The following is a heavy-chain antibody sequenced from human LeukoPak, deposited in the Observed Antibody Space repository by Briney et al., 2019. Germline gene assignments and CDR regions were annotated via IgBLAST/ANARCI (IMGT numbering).Heavy chain of an antibody. J-gene: IGHJ4*02. Sequence: SQTLSLTCTVSGGSVSSGSYYWSWIRQPAGKGLEWIGRIYTSGSTNYNPSLKSRVTISVGTSKNQFSLKLSSVTAADTAVYYCAREAGIKVSLGVDYWGQGTLVTVSS. D-gene: IGHD3-10*01. CDR2: IYTSGST. V-gene: IGHV4-61*02. CDR3: AREAGIKVSLGVDY. CDR1: GGSVSSGSYY.